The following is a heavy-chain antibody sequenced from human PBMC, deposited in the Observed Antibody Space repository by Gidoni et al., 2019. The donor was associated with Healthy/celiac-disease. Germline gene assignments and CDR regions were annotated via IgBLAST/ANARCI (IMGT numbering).Heavy chain of an antibody. V-gene: IGHV3-23*01. J-gene: IGHJ4*02. CDR2: ISGIGGST. D-gene: IGHD3-22*01. CDR1: GFTFRSYA. CDR3: ALNGPPGGYYDSSGYYGFFDY. Sequence: EVQLLESGGGLVQPGGSLRLSCAASGFTFRSYAMSWVRQAPGKGLDWFSAISGIGGSTYYADSVKGRFTISRDNSKNTLYLQMNSLRAEDTAVYYCALNGPPGGYYDSSGYYGFFDYWGQGTLVTVSS.